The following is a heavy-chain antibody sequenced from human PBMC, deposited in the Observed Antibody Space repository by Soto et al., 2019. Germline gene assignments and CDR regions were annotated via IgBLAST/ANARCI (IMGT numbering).Heavy chain of an antibody. CDR1: GYSFTSYG. CDR3: ARDPRGYSSGLFDY. D-gene: IGHD6-25*01. Sequence: ASVKVSCRASGYSFTSYGISWVRQAPGQGLEWMGWISTSNGNTNYAQKVQGRVTMTTDTSTSTASMELRSLRSDDTAVYYCARDPRGYSSGLFDYWGQGTLVTVSS. V-gene: IGHV1-18*01. CDR2: ISTSNGNT. J-gene: IGHJ4*02.